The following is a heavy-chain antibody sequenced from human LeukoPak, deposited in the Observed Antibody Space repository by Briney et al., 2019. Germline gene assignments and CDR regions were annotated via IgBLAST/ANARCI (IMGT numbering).Heavy chain of an antibody. V-gene: IGHV4-38-2*01. CDR1: DYSISSGYH. CDR3: ARGYIGNSGRYYYYMDV. J-gene: IGHJ6*03. CDR2: ISRSGST. Sequence: SETLSLTCAVSDYSISSGYHWGWIRQPPEKGLEWIGSISRSGSTYYSPSLKGRVTMSVDSSKNEFSLNLSSVTAADTAVYYRARGYIGNSGRYYYYMDVWGKGTTVTVSS. D-gene: IGHD1-26*01.